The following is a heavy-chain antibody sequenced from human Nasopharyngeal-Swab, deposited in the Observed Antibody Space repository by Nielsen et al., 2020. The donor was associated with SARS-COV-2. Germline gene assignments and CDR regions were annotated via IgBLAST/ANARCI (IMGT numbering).Heavy chain of an antibody. CDR3: ARDRGGAALFSYYYYMDV. Sequence: GGLLRLSCAALGFTVSSNYMSWVRQAPGKGLGWGSVIYSGGSTYYADSVKGRFTTPRDNSKNTQYLQMNSLRAEDTAVYYYARDRGGAALFSYYYYMDVWGKGTTVTVSS. CDR2: IYSGGST. V-gene: IGHV3-53*01. J-gene: IGHJ6*03. CDR1: GFTVSSNY. D-gene: IGHD6-6*01.